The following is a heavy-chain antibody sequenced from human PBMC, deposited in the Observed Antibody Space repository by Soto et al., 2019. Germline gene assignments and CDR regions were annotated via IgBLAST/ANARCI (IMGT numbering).Heavy chain of an antibody. CDR1: GGTFSSYA. V-gene: IGHV1-69*12. Sequence: QVQLVQSGAEVKKPGSSVKVSCKASGGTFSSYAISWVRQALGQGLEWMGGIIPIFGTANYAQKFQGRVTITADESTSTAYMELSSLRSEDTAVYYCARGDGETYYDYVWGSYRYNYWGQGTLVTVSS. D-gene: IGHD3-16*02. CDR2: IIPIFGTA. CDR3: ARGDGETYYDYVWGSYRYNY. J-gene: IGHJ4*02.